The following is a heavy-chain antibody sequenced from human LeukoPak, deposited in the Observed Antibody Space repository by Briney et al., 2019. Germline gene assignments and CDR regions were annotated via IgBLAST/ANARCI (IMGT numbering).Heavy chain of an antibody. CDR2: IIPILGIA. V-gene: IGHV1-69*04. J-gene: IGHJ5*02. D-gene: IGHD2-15*01. Sequence: SVKLSCKASGGTFSSYAISWVRQAPGQGLEWMGRIIPILGIANYAQKFQGRVTITADKSTSTAYMELSSLRSEDTAVYYCARGPTRLGYCSGGSCQNWFDPWGQGTLVTVSS. CDR1: GGTFSSYA. CDR3: ARGPTRLGYCSGGSCQNWFDP.